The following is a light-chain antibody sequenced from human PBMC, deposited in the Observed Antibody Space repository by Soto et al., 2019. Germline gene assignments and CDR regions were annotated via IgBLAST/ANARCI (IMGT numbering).Light chain of an antibody. Sequence: EIVLTQSPCTLPLSPGERATLSCSASQSFTSRSLAWYQQKPGLAPRLLISGTSNRAADIPDRFSGSGSGTDFTLTINRLEPEDFAVYYCQQYAGSPRTFGQGTKVDI. CDR1: QSFTSRS. CDR3: QQYAGSPRT. V-gene: IGKV3-20*01. CDR2: GTS. J-gene: IGKJ1*01.